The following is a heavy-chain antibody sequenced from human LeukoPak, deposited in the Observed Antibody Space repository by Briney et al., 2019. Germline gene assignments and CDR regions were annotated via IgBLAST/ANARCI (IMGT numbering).Heavy chain of an antibody. V-gene: IGHV4-59*01. D-gene: IGHD3-22*01. J-gene: IGHJ5*02. CDR2: IYYSGST. CDR1: GGSISSYY. Sequence: SETLSLTCTVSGGSISSYYWSWIRQPPGKGLEWIGYIYYSGSTNYNPSLKSRVTISVDTSKNQFSLKLSSVTAADTAVYYCAGAYYYDSSGYRQILNWFDPWGQGTLVTVSS. CDR3: AGAYYYDSSGYRQILNWFDP.